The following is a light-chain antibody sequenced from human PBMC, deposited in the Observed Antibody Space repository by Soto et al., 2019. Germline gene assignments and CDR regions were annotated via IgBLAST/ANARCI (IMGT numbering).Light chain of an antibody. CDR3: TSYTSSSTLVV. V-gene: IGLV2-14*01. J-gene: IGLJ2*01. CDR1: SSDVGGYNY. Sequence: QSALTQPASVSGSPGQSITISCTGTSSDVGGYNYVSWYQQQPGKAPKLMIYEVSNRPSGVSNRFSGSKSGNTASLTISGLQAEDEAHYYCTSYTSSSTLVVFGGGTKVTVL. CDR2: EVS.